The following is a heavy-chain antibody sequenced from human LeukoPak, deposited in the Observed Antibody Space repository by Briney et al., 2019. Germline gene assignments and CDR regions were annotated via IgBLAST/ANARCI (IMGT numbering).Heavy chain of an antibody. D-gene: IGHD2-2*01. CDR2: ILYDGRTT. Sequence: PGGSLRLSCAASGFTFRSYTMHWVRQAPGKGLEWVAVILYDGRTTNYAESVKGRFTISRDNSKNTLYLQMNSLRAEDTAVYYCARARGYCSSTSCTLGELDYWGQGTLVTVSS. J-gene: IGHJ4*02. CDR3: ARARGYCSSTSCTLGELDY. CDR1: GFTFRSYT. V-gene: IGHV3-30*14.